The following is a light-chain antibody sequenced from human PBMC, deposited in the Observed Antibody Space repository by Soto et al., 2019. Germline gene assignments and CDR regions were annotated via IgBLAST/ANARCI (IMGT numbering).Light chain of an antibody. CDR3: ISYTTSTTWV. J-gene: IGLJ3*02. CDR2: EVS. Sequence: VLTQPASVSGSPGQSITISCTGSSSDFGAYNYVSWLQQHPGKAPKLIIYEVSNRPSGVSDRFSGSKSGNTASLTISGLQAEDEAVYHCISYTTSTTWVFGGGTKVTVL. CDR1: SSDFGAYNY. V-gene: IGLV2-14*01.